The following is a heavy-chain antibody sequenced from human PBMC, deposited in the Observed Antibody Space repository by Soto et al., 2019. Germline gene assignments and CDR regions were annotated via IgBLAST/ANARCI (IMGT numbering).Heavy chain of an antibody. CDR2: INPSGDST. J-gene: IGHJ3*02. CDR3: ASPNWAGQDAFDI. Sequence: WVRQAPGEGLEWMGMINPSGDSTTYAQKFQGRVTMTRDTSTSTVYMELSTLRSEDTAVYYCASPNWAGQDAFDIWGQGTMVTVSS. V-gene: IGHV1-46*01. D-gene: IGHD1-1*01.